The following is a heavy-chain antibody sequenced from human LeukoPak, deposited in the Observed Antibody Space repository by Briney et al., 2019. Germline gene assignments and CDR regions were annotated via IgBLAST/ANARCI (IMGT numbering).Heavy chain of an antibody. CDR1: GFTFRSYR. V-gene: IGHV3-21*01. J-gene: IGHJ6*02. D-gene: IGHD1-14*01. CDR3: ARDRSTLTYHYYGMSV. Sequence: GGSLRLSCAGSGFTFRSYRRNWVRQAPGKGLEWVSSISSSSSYIYYADSVKGRFSISRDNAKNSLYLQMNSLRAEDTAVYYCARDRSTLTYHYYGMSVWGQETTVTVPS. CDR2: ISSSSSYI.